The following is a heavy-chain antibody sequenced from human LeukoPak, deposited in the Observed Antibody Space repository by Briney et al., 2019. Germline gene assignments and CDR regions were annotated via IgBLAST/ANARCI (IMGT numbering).Heavy chain of an antibody. CDR3: ARSSDYSTFDY. Sequence: SETLSLTCTVSGGSISSGDYYWSWIRQPPGKGLEWIGYIYYSGSTYYNPSLKSRVTISVDTSENQFSLKLSSVTAADTAVYYCARSSDYSTFDYWGQGTLVTVSS. V-gene: IGHV4-30-4*01. CDR1: GGSISSGDYY. J-gene: IGHJ4*02. CDR2: IYYSGST. D-gene: IGHD4-11*01.